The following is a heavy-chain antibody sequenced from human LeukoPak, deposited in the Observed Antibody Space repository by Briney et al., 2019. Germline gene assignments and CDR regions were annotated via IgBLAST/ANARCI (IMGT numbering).Heavy chain of an antibody. V-gene: IGHV3-11*01. CDR3: AREGTYYDILTGQALYY. CDR1: GFTYSDYY. Sequence: PGGSLRLSCAASGFTYSDYYMSWIRQAPGKGLEWVSYISSSGSTIYYADSVKGRFTISRDNAKNSLYLQMNSLRAEDTAVYYCAREGTYYDILTGQALYYWGQGTLVTVSS. CDR2: ISSSGSTI. D-gene: IGHD3-9*01. J-gene: IGHJ4*02.